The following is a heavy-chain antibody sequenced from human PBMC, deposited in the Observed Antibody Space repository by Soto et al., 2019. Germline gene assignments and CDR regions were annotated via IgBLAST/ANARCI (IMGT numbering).Heavy chain of an antibody. CDR1: GYTFTSYG. J-gene: IGHJ6*02. CDR3: ARDRGAYGMDV. Sequence: QVQLVQSGAEVKKPGASVKVSCKASGYTFTSYGISWVRQAPGQGLEWMGWISAYNGNTHYAQKVQGRVTMTTDTSTSTAYMELRSLISDVTAVYYCARDRGAYGMDVWGQGTTVTVSS. CDR2: ISAYNGNT. V-gene: IGHV1-18*01.